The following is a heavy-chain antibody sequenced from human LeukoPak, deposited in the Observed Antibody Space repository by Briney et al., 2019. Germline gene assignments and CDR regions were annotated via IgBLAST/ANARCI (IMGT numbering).Heavy chain of an antibody. D-gene: IGHD1-26*01. Sequence: ASVKVSCKASGYTFTGYYMHWVRQAPGQGLEWMGWINPNSGGTNYAQKFQGRVTMTRDTSISTAYMELSRLRSDDTAVYYCARASVGGYYFDYWGQGTLVTVSS. V-gene: IGHV1-2*02. CDR3: ARASVGGYYFDY. CDR1: GYTFTGYY. CDR2: INPNSGGT. J-gene: IGHJ4*02.